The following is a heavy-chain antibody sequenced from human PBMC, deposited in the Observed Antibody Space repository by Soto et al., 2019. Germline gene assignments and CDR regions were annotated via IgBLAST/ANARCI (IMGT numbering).Heavy chain of an antibody. CDR1: GGSFSGYY. Sequence: LSLTCAVYGGSFSGYYWSWIRQPPGKGLEWIGEINHSGSTNYNPSLKSRVTISVNTSKNQFSLKLSSVTAADTAVYYCARGHGSGWTLNNWFDPWGQGTLVTVSS. J-gene: IGHJ5*02. D-gene: IGHD6-19*01. CDR2: INHSGST. CDR3: ARGHGSGWTLNNWFDP. V-gene: IGHV4-34*01.